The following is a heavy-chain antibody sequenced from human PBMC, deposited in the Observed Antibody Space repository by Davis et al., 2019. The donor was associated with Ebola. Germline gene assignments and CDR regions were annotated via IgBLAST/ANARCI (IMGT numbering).Heavy chain of an antibody. J-gene: IGHJ6*02. D-gene: IGHD4-23*01. V-gene: IGHV1-69*04. Sequence: SVKVSCKASGYTFTSYAISWVRQAPGQGLEWMGRIIPILGIANYAQKFQGRVTITADKSTSTAYMELSSLRSEDTAVYYCARDDGGNSYYYYGMDVWGQGTTVTVSS. CDR2: IIPILGIA. CDR1: GYTFTSYA. CDR3: ARDDGGNSYYYYGMDV.